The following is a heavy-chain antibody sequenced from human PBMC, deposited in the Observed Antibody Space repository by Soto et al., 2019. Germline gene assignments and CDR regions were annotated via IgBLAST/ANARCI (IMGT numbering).Heavy chain of an antibody. CDR2: ISYDGGNE. CDR3: AKDRYSGTYPTDFDY. V-gene: IGHV3-30*18. CDR1: GFTFSSYG. J-gene: IGHJ4*02. Sequence: GGSLRLSCAGSGFTFSSYGIHWVRQAPGKGLEWAALISYDGGNEKYTESVKDRFTISRDDSHNVAYLQMSSLRTEDTAMYYCAKDRYSGTYPTDFDYWGQGSLVTVSS. D-gene: IGHD1-26*01.